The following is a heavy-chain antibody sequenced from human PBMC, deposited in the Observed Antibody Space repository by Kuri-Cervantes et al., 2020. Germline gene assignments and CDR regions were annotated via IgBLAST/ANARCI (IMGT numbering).Heavy chain of an antibody. Sequence: ASVKVSCKASGYTFTSYYMHWVRQAPGQGLEWMGIINPSGGSTSYAQKFQGRVTMTRDTSTSTVYMELSSLRSEDTAVYYCARNPARTSGSGSYYPFDYWGQGTLVTVSS. D-gene: IGHD3-10*01. CDR3: ARNPARTSGSGSYYPFDY. V-gene: IGHV1-46*01. CDR2: INPSGGST. J-gene: IGHJ4*02. CDR1: GYTFTSYY.